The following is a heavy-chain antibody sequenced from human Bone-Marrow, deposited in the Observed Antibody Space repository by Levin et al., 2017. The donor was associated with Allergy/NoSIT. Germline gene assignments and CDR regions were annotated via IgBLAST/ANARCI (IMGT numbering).Heavy chain of an antibody. CDR1: GFTVSSNY. CDR3: ASHRLRFDYFDY. V-gene: IGHV3-53*01. J-gene: IGHJ4*02. Sequence: GESLKISCAASGFTVSSNYMSWVLQAPGKGLEWVSVIYSGGDTYYADSVKGRFTISRDNSKNTLYLQMSSLRAEDTAVYYCASHRLRFDYFDYWGQGTLVTVSS. D-gene: IGHD3-3*01. CDR2: IYSGGDT.